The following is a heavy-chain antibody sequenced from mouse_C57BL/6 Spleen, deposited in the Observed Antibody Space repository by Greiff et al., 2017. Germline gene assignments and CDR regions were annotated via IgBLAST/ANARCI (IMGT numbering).Heavy chain of an antibody. Sequence: EVHLVESGGGLVKPGGSLKLSCAASGFTFSDYGMPWVRQAPEKGLEWVAYISSGSSTIYYADTVKGRFTISRDNAKNTLFLQMTSLRSEDTAMYYCARSYDYLYYFDYWGQGTTLTVSS. D-gene: IGHD2-4*01. CDR1: GFTFSDYG. J-gene: IGHJ2*01. V-gene: IGHV5-17*01. CDR3: ARSYDYLYYFDY. CDR2: ISSGSSTI.